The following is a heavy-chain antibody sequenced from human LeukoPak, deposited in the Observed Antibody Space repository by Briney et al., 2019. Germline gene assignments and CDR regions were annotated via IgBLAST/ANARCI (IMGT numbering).Heavy chain of an antibody. Sequence: QPGGSLRLSCSASGFTFSNCAMHWVRQAPGKGPEYVSVISSYGDKTYYADSVKGRFTISRDNSKNTVSLQMSSLRAEDTAVYYCVKDLYKGDTSSWHYFDYWGQGTLVTVSS. D-gene: IGHD6-13*01. J-gene: IGHJ4*02. V-gene: IGHV3-64D*06. CDR2: ISSYGDKT. CDR3: VKDLYKGDTSSWHYFDY. CDR1: GFTFSNCA.